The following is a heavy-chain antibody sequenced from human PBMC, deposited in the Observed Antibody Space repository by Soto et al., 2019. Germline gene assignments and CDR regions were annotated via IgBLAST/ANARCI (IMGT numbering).Heavy chain of an antibody. D-gene: IGHD3-9*01. CDR2: INDRGSI. CDR1: GGSFSGYY. Sequence: QVQLQQWGAGPLRPLETLSLTCGVSGGSFSGYYWAWIRQSPGKGLEWIGEINDRGSINYNPSLKSRVSISVDTSKNRYSRNLRSVTAADTAVYYCARESHDILTGPPWVWYFDLWGRGTLVTVSS. V-gene: IGHV4-34*01. CDR3: ARESHDILTGPPWVWYFDL. J-gene: IGHJ2*01.